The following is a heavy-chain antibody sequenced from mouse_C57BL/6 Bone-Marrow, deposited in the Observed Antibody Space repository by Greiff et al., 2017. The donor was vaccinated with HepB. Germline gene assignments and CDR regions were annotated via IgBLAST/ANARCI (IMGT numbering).Heavy chain of an antibody. J-gene: IGHJ3*01. CDR1: GFSLTSYG. Sequence: VKLMESGPGLVQPSQSLSITCTVSGFSLTSYGVHWVRQSPGKGLEWLGVIWSGGSTDYNAAFISRLSISKDNSKSQVFFKMNSLQADDTAIYYCARIYDGFTGGFAYWGQGTLVTVSA. D-gene: IGHD2-3*01. CDR2: IWSGGST. CDR3: ARIYDGFTGGFAY. V-gene: IGHV2-2*01.